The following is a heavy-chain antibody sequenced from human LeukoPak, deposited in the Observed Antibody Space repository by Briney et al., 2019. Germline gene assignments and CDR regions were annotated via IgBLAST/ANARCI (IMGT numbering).Heavy chain of an antibody. D-gene: IGHD4-17*01. CDR3: ARDRDYAFDS. CDR1: GFTFDDYA. CDR2: INWNSVVM. V-gene: IGHV3-9*01. J-gene: IGHJ4*02. Sequence: GGSLRLSCVASGFTFDDYAMHWVRQTPGKGLEWVSSINWNSVVMNYADSVKGRFTISRDKTKNSLYLQMNSLRDEDTAVYYCARDRDYAFDSWGQGTLVTVSS.